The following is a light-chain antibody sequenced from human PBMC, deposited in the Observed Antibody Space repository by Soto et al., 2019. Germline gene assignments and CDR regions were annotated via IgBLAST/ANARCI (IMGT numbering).Light chain of an antibody. Sequence: SYELTQPPSVSVSPGQTASITCSGDKLGDKYACWYQQKPGQSPVLVIYQDRKRPSGIPERFSGSNSRNTATLTISGTQAMDEADYYCQAWDSSTVVFGGGTKLTVL. CDR3: QAWDSSTVV. CDR2: QDR. CDR1: KLGDKY. V-gene: IGLV3-1*01. J-gene: IGLJ3*02.